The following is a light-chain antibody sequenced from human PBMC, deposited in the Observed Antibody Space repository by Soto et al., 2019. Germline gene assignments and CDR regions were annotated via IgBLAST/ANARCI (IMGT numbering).Light chain of an antibody. CDR3: CSYAGSSTSLYV. V-gene: IGLV2-23*02. CDR1: SSDVGSYNL. Sequence: QSALTQPASVSGSPGQSITISCTGTSSDVGSYNLVSWYQQHPGKAPKLMIYEVSKRPSGVSNRFSGSKSGNTASLTISGLHAEDEADYYCCSYAGSSTSLYVFGTGTQVTVL. CDR2: EVS. J-gene: IGLJ1*01.